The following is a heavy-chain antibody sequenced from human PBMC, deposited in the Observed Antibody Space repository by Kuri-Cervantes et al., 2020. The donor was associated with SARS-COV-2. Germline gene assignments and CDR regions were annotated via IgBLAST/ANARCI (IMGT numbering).Heavy chain of an antibody. Sequence: GESLKISCAASGFTFSSYGMHWVRQAPGKGLEWVSFIRYDGSNKYYADSVKGRVTISRDNSKNTLYLQMNSLRAEDTAVYYCATKPPGVNDAFDIWGQGTMVTVSS. CDR3: ATKPPGVNDAFDI. CDR2: IRYDGSNK. CDR1: GFTFSSYG. J-gene: IGHJ3*02. V-gene: IGHV3-30*02. D-gene: IGHD1-14*01.